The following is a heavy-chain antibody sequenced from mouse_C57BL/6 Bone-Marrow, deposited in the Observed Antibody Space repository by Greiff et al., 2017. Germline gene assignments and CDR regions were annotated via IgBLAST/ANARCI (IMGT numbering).Heavy chain of an antibody. D-gene: IGHD2-2*01. J-gene: IGHJ3*01. CDR3: ARLWLRRGAWFAY. V-gene: IGHV5-6*01. Sequence: EVQRVESGGDLVKPGGSLKLSCAASGFTFSSYGMSWVRQTPDKRLEWVATISSGGSYTYYPDSVKGRFTISRDNAKNTLYLQMSSLKSEDTAMYYCARLWLRRGAWFAYWGQGTLVTVSA. CDR2: ISSGGSYT. CDR1: GFTFSSYG.